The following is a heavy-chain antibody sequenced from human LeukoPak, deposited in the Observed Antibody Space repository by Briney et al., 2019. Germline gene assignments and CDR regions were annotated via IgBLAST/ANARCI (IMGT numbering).Heavy chain of an antibody. Sequence: GGSLRLSCAASGVTFDDYTMHWVRQAPGKGLEWVSGISRGSGRIGYAASVEGRFTISRDNAESSLHLQMNSLRPEDTALYYCAKTLWKSYYYYGMDVWGQGTKVSVSS. D-gene: IGHD2-21*01. J-gene: IGHJ6*01. V-gene: IGHV3-9*01. CDR3: AKTLWKSYYYYGMDV. CDR1: GVTFDDYT. CDR2: ISRGSGRI.